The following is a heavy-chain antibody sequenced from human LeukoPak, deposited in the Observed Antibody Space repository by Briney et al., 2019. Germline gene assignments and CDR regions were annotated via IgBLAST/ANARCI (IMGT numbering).Heavy chain of an antibody. CDR1: GGTFSSYA. D-gene: IGHD2-15*01. J-gene: IGHJ4*02. Sequence: ASVKVSCKASGGTFSSYAISWVRQAPGQGLEWMGWISAYSGDTHYALKLQGRVTMTTDTSTTTAYMELRSLRSDDTAVYFCARDEGYGSATLYWGQGTLVTVSS. CDR3: ARDEGYGSATLY. CDR2: ISAYSGDT. V-gene: IGHV1-18*01.